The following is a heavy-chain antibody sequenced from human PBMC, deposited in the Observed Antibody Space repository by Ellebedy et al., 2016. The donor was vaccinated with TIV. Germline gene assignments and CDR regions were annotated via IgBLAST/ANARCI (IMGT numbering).Heavy chain of an antibody. CDR1: GGSFSGYY. CDR3: ARNVLIFTFDKWYSDL. Sequence: SETLSLTCGVYGGSFSGYYWSWIRQPPGKGLEWIGEINHSGSTNYNPSLKRRVTISVDTSMNRFSLELNSVTAADTAVYYCARNVLIFTFDKWYSDLWGRGTLVTVSS. CDR2: INHSGST. D-gene: IGHD3/OR15-3a*01. V-gene: IGHV4-34*01. J-gene: IGHJ2*01.